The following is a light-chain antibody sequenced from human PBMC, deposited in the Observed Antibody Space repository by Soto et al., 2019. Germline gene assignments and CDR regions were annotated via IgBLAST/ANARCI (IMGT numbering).Light chain of an antibody. CDR3: SSYTSSSTLFV. CDR1: SSDVGDYDY. J-gene: IGLJ1*01. V-gene: IGLV2-14*01. Sequence: QSALTQPASVSGSPGQSITISCTGTSSDVGDYDYVSWYQQYPGKAPQLMIFEVSNRPSGVSNRFSGSKSGNTASLTISGLQAEDEADYYCSSYTSSSTLFVFGTGTKVTVL. CDR2: EVS.